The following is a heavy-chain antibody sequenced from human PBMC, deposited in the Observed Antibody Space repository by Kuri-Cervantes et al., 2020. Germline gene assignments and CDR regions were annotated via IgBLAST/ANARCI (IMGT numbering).Heavy chain of an antibody. J-gene: IGHJ4*02. Sequence: GGSLRLSCAASGFTFSDYYMSWIRQAPGKGLEWVSYISSSGSTIYYADSVKGRFTISRDNAKNSLYLQMNSLRAEDTAVYYCANLLTPYSSFVWGQGTLVTVSS. D-gene: IGHD6-6*01. CDR2: ISSSGSTI. CDR3: ANLLTPYSSFV. CDR1: GFTFSDYY. V-gene: IGHV3-11*01.